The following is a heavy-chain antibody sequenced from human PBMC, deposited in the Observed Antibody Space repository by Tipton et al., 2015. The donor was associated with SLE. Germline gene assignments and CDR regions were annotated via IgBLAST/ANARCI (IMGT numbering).Heavy chain of an antibody. J-gene: IGHJ4*02. Sequence: GSLRLSCAASGFTFSSYEMNWVRQAPGKGLEWVSYMSSSGSTIYYADSVKGRFTISRDNSKNTLYLQMNSLRAEDTAVYYCASSLLTVFAGFDYWGQGTLVTVSS. CDR3: ASSLLTVFAGFDY. V-gene: IGHV3-48*03. CDR1: GFTFSSYE. D-gene: IGHD3-3*01. CDR2: MSSSGSTI.